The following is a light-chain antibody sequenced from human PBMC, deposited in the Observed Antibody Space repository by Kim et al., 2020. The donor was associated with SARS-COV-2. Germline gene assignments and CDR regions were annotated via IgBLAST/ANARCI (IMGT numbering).Light chain of an antibody. CDR3: QTWDSRTAIYV. V-gene: IGLV3-1*01. CDR1: NLGDKF. J-gene: IGLJ1*01. Sequence: PGHTACITCPGDNLGDKFAGWYQQKPGPSPIMVMYQNNKRPSGIPERFSGSNSGNTATLTISGTQPMDEADYYCQTWDSRTAIYVFGTGTKVTVL. CDR2: QNN.